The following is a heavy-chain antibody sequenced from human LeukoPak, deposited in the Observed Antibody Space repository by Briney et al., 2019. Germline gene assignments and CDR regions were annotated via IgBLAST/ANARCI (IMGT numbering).Heavy chain of an antibody. V-gene: IGHV3-48*04. Sequence: GGSLRLSCSASGFTFSGHNMNWVRQAPGKGLEWIAFVSISSGTIYYADSVNGRFRISRDNAKSSLDLEMNSLRAEDTAVYYCARAMSTFGGVRNYFDSWGQGTLVTVSS. CDR2: VSISSGTI. D-gene: IGHD3-16*01. CDR1: GFTFSGHN. CDR3: ARAMSTFGGVRNYFDS. J-gene: IGHJ4*02.